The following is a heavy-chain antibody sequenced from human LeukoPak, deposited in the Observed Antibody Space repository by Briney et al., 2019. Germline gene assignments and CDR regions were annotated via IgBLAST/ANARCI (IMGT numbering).Heavy chain of an antibody. Sequence: GGSLRLSCAASGFTFSNAWMSWVRQAPGKGLEWVGRIKSKTDGGTTDYAAPVKGRFTISRDDSKNTLYLQMNSLKTEDTAVYYCARPFGEAVQTTLGGVDFWGQGTLVTVSS. CDR3: ARPFGEAVQTTLGGVDF. J-gene: IGHJ4*02. CDR2: IKSKTDGGTT. V-gene: IGHV3-15*01. D-gene: IGHD3-10*01. CDR1: GFTFSNAW.